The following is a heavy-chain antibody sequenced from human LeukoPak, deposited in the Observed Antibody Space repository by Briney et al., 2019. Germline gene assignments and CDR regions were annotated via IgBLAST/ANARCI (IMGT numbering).Heavy chain of an antibody. Sequence: SETLSLTCAVYGGPFSGYYWSWIRQPPGKGLEWVGEINHSGSTDYNPSLKSRVTISIDTSKNQFSLKLSSVTAADTAVYYCAPRGYYDSSGYYYFDNWGQGTLVTVSS. CDR2: INHSGST. CDR1: GGPFSGYY. J-gene: IGHJ4*02. CDR3: APRGYYDSSGYYYFDN. D-gene: IGHD3-22*01. V-gene: IGHV4-34*01.